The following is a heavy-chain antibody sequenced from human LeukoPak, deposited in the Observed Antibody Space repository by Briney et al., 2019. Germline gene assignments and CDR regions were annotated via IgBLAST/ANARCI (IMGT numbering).Heavy chain of an antibody. V-gene: IGHV3-21*01. J-gene: IGHJ4*02. CDR1: GFTFSSYS. CDR2: IGSSSSYI. Sequence: GGSLRLSCAASGFTFSSYSMNWARQAPGKGLEWVSSIGSSSSYIYYADSVKGRFTISRDNAKNSLYLQMNSLRAEDTAVYYCARDTHHLGDFWSGYHYFDYWGQGTLVTVSS. D-gene: IGHD3-3*01. CDR3: ARDTHHLGDFWSGYHYFDY.